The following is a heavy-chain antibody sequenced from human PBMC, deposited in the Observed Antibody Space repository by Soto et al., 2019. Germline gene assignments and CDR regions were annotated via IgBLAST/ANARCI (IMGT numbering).Heavy chain of an antibody. J-gene: IGHJ5*02. CDR2: IDSSGEK. Sequence: QVTLKESGPVLVKPTETLKLSCTVSGLSITDSEMGVSWIRQPPGQPLEWLAHIDSSGEKSYRTFLKSRLAIAKDNSKSQIVLTMTNMDPAATATYYCARRHLAVAVSPWFDPWGQGIPVTVSS. V-gene: IGHV2-26*01. CDR1: GLSITDSEMG. D-gene: IGHD6-19*01. CDR3: ARRHLAVAVSPWFDP.